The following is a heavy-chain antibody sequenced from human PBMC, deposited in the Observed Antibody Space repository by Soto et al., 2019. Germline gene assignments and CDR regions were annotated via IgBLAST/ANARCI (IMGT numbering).Heavy chain of an antibody. CDR2: IYYSGST. J-gene: IGHJ4*02. CDR3: AKCVTFCYFDY. V-gene: IGHV4-59*08. CDR1: GGSISSYY. D-gene: IGHD4-4*01. Sequence: PSETLSLTCTVSGGSISSYYWSWIRQPPGKGLEWIGYIYYSGSTNYNPSLKSRVTISIDTSKNQFSLKLSSVTAADTAVYYCAKCVTFCYFDYWGQGTLVTVS.